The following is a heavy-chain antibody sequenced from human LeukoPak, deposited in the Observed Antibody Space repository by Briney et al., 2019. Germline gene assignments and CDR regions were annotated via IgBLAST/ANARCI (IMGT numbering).Heavy chain of an antibody. CDR2: INPNSGGT. CDR1: GYTFTGYY. J-gene: IGHJ6*03. Sequence: ASVKVSCKASGYTFTGYYMHWVRQAPGQGLEWMGWINPNSGGTNYAQKFQGRVTMTRDTSISTAYMELSRLRSEDTAVYYCARAQQLVRYYYMDVWGKGTTVTVSS. D-gene: IGHD6-13*01. V-gene: IGHV1-2*02. CDR3: ARAQQLVRYYYMDV.